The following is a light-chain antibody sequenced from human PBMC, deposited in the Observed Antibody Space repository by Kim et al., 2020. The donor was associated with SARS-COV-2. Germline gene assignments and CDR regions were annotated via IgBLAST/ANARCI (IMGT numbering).Light chain of an antibody. J-gene: IGLJ3*02. CDR2: KNN. CDR1: SSNLRTNR. Sequence: QRITSSCSGSSSNLRTNRVHWYQQFPGTAPEVLIYKNNQRPSGVPDRFSGSKSGTSASLAISGLQSEDEGDYYCAGWDDSLNAEVFGGGTKLTVL. CDR3: AGWDDSLNAEV. V-gene: IGLV1-44*01.